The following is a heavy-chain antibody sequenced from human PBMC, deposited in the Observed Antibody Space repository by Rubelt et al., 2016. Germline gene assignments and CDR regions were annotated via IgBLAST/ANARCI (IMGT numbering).Heavy chain of an antibody. CDR3: ARGWHGDYERPGRSRMDV. D-gene: IGHD4-17*01. V-gene: IGHV1-18*01. Sequence: GASVKVSCKASGYTFTSYGISWVRQAPGQGLEWMGWISAYNGNTNYAQKLQGRVTMTRNTSISTAYMELSSLRSDDTAVYFCARGWHGDYERPGRSRMDVWGQGTTVTVSS. J-gene: IGHJ6*02. CDR1: GYTFTSYG. CDR2: ISAYNGNT.